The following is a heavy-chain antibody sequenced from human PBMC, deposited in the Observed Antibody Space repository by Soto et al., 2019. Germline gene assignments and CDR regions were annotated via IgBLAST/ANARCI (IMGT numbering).Heavy chain of an antibody. D-gene: IGHD5-12*01. Sequence: EVQLVESGGGLVQPGGSLRVSCAASGFTFSRYSMNWVRQARGKGLEWVSYIDSSSKTIYYADSVNGRFIISRDNAKNSLYLQMNSLRDEDTAVYHCARGGVATIFGDSWGQGTLVTVSS. CDR3: ARGGVATIFGDS. J-gene: IGHJ4*02. V-gene: IGHV3-48*02. CDR2: IDSSSKTI. CDR1: GFTFSRYS.